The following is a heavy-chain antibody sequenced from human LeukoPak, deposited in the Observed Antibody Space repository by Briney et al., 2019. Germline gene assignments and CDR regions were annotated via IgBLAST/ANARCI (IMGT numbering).Heavy chain of an antibody. J-gene: IGHJ4*02. CDR2: IYYSGST. V-gene: IGHV4-59*08. Sequence: SETLSLTCTVSVGSICSYYWSWIRQPPGKGLEWIGYIYYSGSTNYNPSLKSRVTISVDTSKNQFSLKLSSVTAADTAVYYCARHMGLGYSYGYPYFDYWGQGTLVTVSS. D-gene: IGHD5-18*01. CDR3: ARHMGLGYSYGYPYFDY. CDR1: VGSICSYY.